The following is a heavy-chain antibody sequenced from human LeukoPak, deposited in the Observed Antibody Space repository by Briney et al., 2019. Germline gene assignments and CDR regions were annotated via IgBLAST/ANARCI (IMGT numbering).Heavy chain of an antibody. CDR1: GFTLSSYE. D-gene: IGHD3-10*01. CDR3: ARGVGRASYYYYMDV. CDR2: IDSSGRTI. V-gene: IGHV3-48*03. J-gene: IGHJ6*03. Sequence: GGSLRLSCAASGFTLSSYEVNWVRPAPGKGLKGVSYIDSSGRTIHYADSVKGRFTISRENAKNSLYLQMNSLRAEDTADYYCARGVGRASYYYYMDVWGKGTTVTVSS.